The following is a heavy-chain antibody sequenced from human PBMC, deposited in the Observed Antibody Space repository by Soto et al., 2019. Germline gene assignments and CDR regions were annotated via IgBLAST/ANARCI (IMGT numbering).Heavy chain of an antibody. CDR1: GYGFSNYW. CDR3: ASSVVVPSTMNYFDY. J-gene: IGHJ4*02. Sequence: ESLKVSCEGSGYGFSNYWSAWVRQMPGKGLEWMGIIFPADSDTKYSPSFQGQVTISADKSISTAYLQWSRLKASDTAMYYCASSVVVPSTMNYFDYWGQGSLVTGSS. V-gene: IGHV5-51*01. D-gene: IGHD2-15*01. CDR2: IFPADSDT.